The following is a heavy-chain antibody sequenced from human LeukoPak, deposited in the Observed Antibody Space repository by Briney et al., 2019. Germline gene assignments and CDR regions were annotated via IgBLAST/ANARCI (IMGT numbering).Heavy chain of an antibody. V-gene: IGHV3-23*01. CDR3: AKGDTYYDLLTCFDF. D-gene: IGHD3-9*01. Sequence: GGSLRLSCAASGLDFSSYGMSWVRQSPGKGLGWVSTFSASSTSTYYADSVKGRFTISRDNSKNTLYLQMNSLRDEDTAVYYCAKGDTYYDLLTCFDFWGPGTLVTVSS. CDR1: GLDFSSYG. J-gene: IGHJ4*02. CDR2: FSASSTST.